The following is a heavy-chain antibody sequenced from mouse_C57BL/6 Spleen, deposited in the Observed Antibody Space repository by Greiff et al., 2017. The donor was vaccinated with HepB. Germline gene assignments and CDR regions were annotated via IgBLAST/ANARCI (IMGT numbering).Heavy chain of an antibody. CDR1: GYTFTSYW. CDR2: IDPSDSYT. V-gene: IGHV1-69*01. Sequence: LQESGAELVMPGASVKLSCKASGYTFTSYWMHWVKQRPGQGLEWIGEIDPSDSYTNYNQKFKGKSPLTVDKSSSTAYMQLSSLTSEDSAVYYCARGYGSTYGGYFDVWGTGTTVTVSS. J-gene: IGHJ1*03. CDR3: ARGYGSTYGGYFDV. D-gene: IGHD1-1*01.